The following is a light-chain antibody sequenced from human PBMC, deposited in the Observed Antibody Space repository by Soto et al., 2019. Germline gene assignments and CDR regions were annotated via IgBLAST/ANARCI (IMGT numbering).Light chain of an antibody. Sequence: EIVLTQSPGTLSLSPGERATLSCRASQSVSSSYLAWYQQKPGQAPRLLVYGASSRATGIPDRFSGRGSGTDFTLTISRLEPEDFAVYYCQQGPRTFGGGTKVEIK. CDR1: QSVSSSY. V-gene: IGKV3-20*01. J-gene: IGKJ4*01. CDR2: GAS. CDR3: QQGPRT.